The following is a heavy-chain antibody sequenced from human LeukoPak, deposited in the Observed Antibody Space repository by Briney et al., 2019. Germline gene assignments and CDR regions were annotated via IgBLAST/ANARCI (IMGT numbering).Heavy chain of an antibody. Sequence: SETLSLTCTVSGGSLSGYYWNWIRQSPGKGLEWIGNIYDSGNIYDSRITKYNPSLNSRVSISVDMSKNQFTLKLSSVTAADTAVYYCSRDRLCSGWYSKGVLPKWGQGTLVTVSS. CDR1: GGSLSGYY. D-gene: IGHD6-19*01. CDR3: SRDRLCSGWYSKGVLPK. CDR2: IYDSGNIYDSRIT. V-gene: IGHV4-59*01. J-gene: IGHJ4*02.